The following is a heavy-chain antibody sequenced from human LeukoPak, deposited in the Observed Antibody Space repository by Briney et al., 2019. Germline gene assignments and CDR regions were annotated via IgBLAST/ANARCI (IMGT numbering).Heavy chain of an antibody. D-gene: IGHD4-23*01. CDR1: GYTFTSYY. CDR3: ATTAHYGGNSFDY. Sequence: ASVKVSCKASGYTFTSYYMHWVRQAPGQGLEWMGIINPSGGSTSYAQKFQGRVTMTEDTSTDTAYMELSSLRSEDTAVYNCATTAHYGGNSFDYWGQGTLVTVSS. CDR2: INPSGGST. V-gene: IGHV1-46*01. J-gene: IGHJ4*02.